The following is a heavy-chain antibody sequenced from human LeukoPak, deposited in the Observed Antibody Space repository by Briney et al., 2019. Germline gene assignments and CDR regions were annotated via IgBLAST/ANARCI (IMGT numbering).Heavy chain of an antibody. CDR1: GFTFSSYA. CDR2: ISYDGSNK. D-gene: IGHD1-26*01. V-gene: IGHV3-30*04. Sequence: PGGSLRLSCAASGFTFSSYAMHWVRQAPGKGLEWVAVISYDGSNKYYADSVKGRFTISRDNSKNTLYLQMNSLRAEDTAVYYCARDQVGATLAYYYMDVWGKGTTVTVSS. J-gene: IGHJ6*03. CDR3: ARDQVGATLAYYYMDV.